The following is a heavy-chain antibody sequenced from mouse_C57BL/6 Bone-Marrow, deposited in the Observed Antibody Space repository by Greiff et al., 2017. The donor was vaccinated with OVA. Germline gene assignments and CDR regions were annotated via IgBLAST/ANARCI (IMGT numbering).Heavy chain of an antibody. J-gene: IGHJ4*01. CDR2: ISSGGDYI. Sequence: EVHLVESGEGLVKPGGSLKLSCAASGFTFSSYAMSWVRQTPEKRLEWVAYISSGGDYIYYADTVKGRFTISRDNARNTLYLQMSSLKSEDTAMYYCSRQLRLNYAMDYWGQGTSVTVSS. D-gene: IGHD3-2*02. CDR1: GFTFSSYA. V-gene: IGHV5S21*01. CDR3: SRQLRLNYAMDY.